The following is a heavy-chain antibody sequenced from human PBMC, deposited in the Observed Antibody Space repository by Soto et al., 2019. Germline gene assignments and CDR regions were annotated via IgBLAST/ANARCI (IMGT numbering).Heavy chain of an antibody. CDR1: GGSIRSYY. Sequence: SETLSLTCTVSGGSIRSYYWSWIRQPPGKGLEWIGYIYYSGSTNYNPSLKSRVTISVDTSKNQFSLKLSSVTAADTAVYYCAGGTIFGVVPSDYWGQGTLVTVSS. V-gene: IGHV4-59*08. CDR3: AGGTIFGVVPSDY. CDR2: IYYSGST. D-gene: IGHD3-3*01. J-gene: IGHJ4*02.